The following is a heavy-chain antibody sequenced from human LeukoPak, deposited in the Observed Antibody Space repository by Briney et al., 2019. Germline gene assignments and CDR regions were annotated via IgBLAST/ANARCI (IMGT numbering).Heavy chain of an antibody. V-gene: IGHV4-31*01. Sequence: SQTLSLTCTVSGGSISSGGYYWSWIRQHPGKGLEWIGYIYYSGSTYYNPSLKSQVTISVDTSKNQFSLKLSSVIAADTAVYYCARLGYYGSGRGGNWFDPWGQGTLVTVSS. CDR1: GGSISSGGYY. CDR2: IYYSGST. CDR3: ARLGYYGSGRGGNWFDP. D-gene: IGHD3-10*01. J-gene: IGHJ5*02.